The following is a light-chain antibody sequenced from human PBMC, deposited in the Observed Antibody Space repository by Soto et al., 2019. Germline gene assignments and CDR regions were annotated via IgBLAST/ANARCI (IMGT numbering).Light chain of an antibody. CDR2: EGR. V-gene: IGLV2-14*01. Sequence: QSALTQPASVTGTPGQSITISCTTSNIDVGGYESVSWFQQHPGSAPRLLISEGRHRPSGVSSRFSGSKYGNTASLTISGLQAEDEADYYCSSYTDTFTYVFGTGTKVTVL. J-gene: IGLJ1*01. CDR3: SSYTDTFTYV. CDR1: NIDVGGYES.